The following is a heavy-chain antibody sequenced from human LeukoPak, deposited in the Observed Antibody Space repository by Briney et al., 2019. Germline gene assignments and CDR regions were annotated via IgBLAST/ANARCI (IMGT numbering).Heavy chain of an antibody. D-gene: IGHD1-26*01. J-gene: IGHJ4*02. V-gene: IGHV1-18*01. CDR2: ISVFNGNT. CDR3: ARDRIGGTYYDY. Sequence: EASVKVSCKASGYTISNYALTWVRQAPGQGLEWMGWISVFNGNTKYAQKLQGRVTMTTDTSTSTAYMELRSLTSDDTAVYYCARDRIGGTYYDYWGQGTLVTVSS. CDR1: GYTISNYA.